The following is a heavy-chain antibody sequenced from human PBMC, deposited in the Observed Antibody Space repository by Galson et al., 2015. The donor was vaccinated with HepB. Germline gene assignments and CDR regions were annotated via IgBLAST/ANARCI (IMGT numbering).Heavy chain of an antibody. D-gene: IGHD1-26*01. CDR1: GFTFSSYG. CDR3: AKEWYSGSYFDY. Sequence: SLRLSCAASGFTFSSYGMHWVRQAPGKGLEWVAVISYDGSNKYYADSVKGRFTISRDNSKNTLYLQMNSLRAEDTAVYYCAKEWYSGSYFDYWGQGTLVAVSS. CDR2: ISYDGSNK. J-gene: IGHJ4*02. V-gene: IGHV3-30*18.